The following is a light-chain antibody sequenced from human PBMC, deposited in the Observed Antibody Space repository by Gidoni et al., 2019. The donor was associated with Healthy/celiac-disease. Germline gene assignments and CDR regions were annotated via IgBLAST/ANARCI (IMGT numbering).Light chain of an antibody. V-gene: IGKV3-20*01. CDR2: GAS. CDR3: QQYGSSRVT. J-gene: IGKJ5*01. Sequence: VLTQSPGTLSLSPGERATLSCRASQSVSSSYLAWYQQKPGQAPRLLIYGASSRATGIPDRFSGSGSGTDFTLTISRLEPEDFAVYYCQQYGSSRVTFGQGTRLEIK. CDR1: QSVSSSY.